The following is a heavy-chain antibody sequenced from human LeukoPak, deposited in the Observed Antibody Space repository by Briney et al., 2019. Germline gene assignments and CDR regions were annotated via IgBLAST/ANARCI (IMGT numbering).Heavy chain of an antibody. CDR1: GFTFSSYE. V-gene: IGHV3-48*03. CDR3: GRFPRGYGDGSADY. Sequence: GGSLRLSCAASGFTFSSYEMNSVRQAPGKGLEWVSYISSSGSTIYYADSVKGRFTISRDNAKNSLYLQMNSLRAEDTAFYYCGRFPRGYGDGSADYWGQGTLVAVSS. CDR2: ISSSGSTI. J-gene: IGHJ4*02. D-gene: IGHD5-18*01.